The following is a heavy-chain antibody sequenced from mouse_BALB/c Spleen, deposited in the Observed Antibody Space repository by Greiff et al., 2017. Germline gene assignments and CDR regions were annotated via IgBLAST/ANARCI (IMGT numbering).Heavy chain of an antibody. CDR2: ISSGSSTI. CDR1: GFTFSSFG. Sequence: EVQRVESGGGLVQPGGSRKLSCAASGFTFSSFGMHWVRQAPEKGLEWVAYISSGSSTIYYADTVKGRFTISRDNPKNTLFLQMTSLRSEDTAMYYCARYDLFAYWGQGTLVTVSA. J-gene: IGHJ3*01. V-gene: IGHV5-17*02. D-gene: IGHD2-3*01. CDR3: ARYDLFAY.